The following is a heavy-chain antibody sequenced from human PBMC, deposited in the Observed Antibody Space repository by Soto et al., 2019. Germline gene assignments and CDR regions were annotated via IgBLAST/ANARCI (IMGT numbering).Heavy chain of an antibody. CDR2: IYTSGST. D-gene: IGHD3-10*01. V-gene: IGHV4-4*07. Sequence: SETLSLTCTVSGGSISSYYWSWIRQPAGKGLEWIGRIYTSGSTNYNPSLKSRVTMSVDTSKNQFSLKLSSVTAADTAVYYCARGPYYYGSGSYGGMDVWGQGTTVTVSS. J-gene: IGHJ6*02. CDR1: GGSISSYY. CDR3: ARGPYYYGSGSYGGMDV.